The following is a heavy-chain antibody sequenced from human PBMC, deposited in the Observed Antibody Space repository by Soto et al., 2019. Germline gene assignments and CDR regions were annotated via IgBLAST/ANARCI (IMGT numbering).Heavy chain of an antibody. CDR2: IIPILGIA. V-gene: IGHV1-69*02. CDR1: GGTFSSYT. CDR3: ARGGYCSSTSCSTLDY. J-gene: IGHJ4*02. Sequence: SVKVSCKASGGTFSSYTISWVRQAPGQGLEWMGRIIPILGIANYAQKFQGRVTITADKSTSTAYMELSSLRSEDTAVYYCARGGYCSSTSCSTLDYWGQGTLVTVSS. D-gene: IGHD2-2*01.